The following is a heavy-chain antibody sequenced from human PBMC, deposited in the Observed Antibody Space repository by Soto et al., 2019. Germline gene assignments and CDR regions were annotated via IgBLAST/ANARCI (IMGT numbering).Heavy chain of an antibody. J-gene: IGHJ3*02. D-gene: IGHD2-21*01. Sequence: ASVKVSCKASGGTFSSYTISWVRQAPGQGLEWMGRIIPILGIANYAQKFQGRVTITADKSTSTAYMELSSLRSEDTAVYYCAIISIRSRGAFDIWGQGTMVTVSS. CDR1: GGTFSSYT. V-gene: IGHV1-69*02. CDR2: IIPILGIA. CDR3: AIISIRSRGAFDI.